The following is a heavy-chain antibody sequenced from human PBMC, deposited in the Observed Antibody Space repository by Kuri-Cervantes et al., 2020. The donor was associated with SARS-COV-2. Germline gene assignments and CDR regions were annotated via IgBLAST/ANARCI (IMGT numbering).Heavy chain of an antibody. CDR1: GYTFTGYY. V-gene: IGHV1-2*02. CDR3: ASLDHGLGSYYHTFPHDY. CDR2: INPNSGGT. Sequence: ASVKVSCKASGYTFTGYYMHWVRQAPGQGLEWMGWINPNSGGTNYAQKFQGRVTMTRDTSISTAYMELSRLRSDDTAVYYCASLDHGLGSYYHTFPHDYWGLGTQVTVSS. D-gene: IGHD3-10*01. J-gene: IGHJ4*02.